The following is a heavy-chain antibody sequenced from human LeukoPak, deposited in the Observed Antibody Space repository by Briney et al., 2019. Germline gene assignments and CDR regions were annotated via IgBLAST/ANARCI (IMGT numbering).Heavy chain of an antibody. J-gene: IGHJ4*02. D-gene: IGHD3-22*01. CDR1: GGSFSGYY. Sequence: SETLSLTCAVYGGSFSGYYWSWIRQPPGKGLEWIGEINHSGSTSYNPSLKSRVTISVDTSKNQFSLKLSSVTAADTAVYYCARYGHDSSGYYFDYWGQGTLVTVSS. V-gene: IGHV4-34*01. CDR2: INHSGST. CDR3: ARYGHDSSGYYFDY.